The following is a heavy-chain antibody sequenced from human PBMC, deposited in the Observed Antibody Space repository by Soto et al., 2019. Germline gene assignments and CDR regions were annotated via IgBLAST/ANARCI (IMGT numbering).Heavy chain of an antibody. Sequence: GGSLRLSCAASGFTFSSYAMHWVRQAPGKGLEWVAVISYDGSNKYYADSVKGRFTISRDNXKNTLYLQMNSLRAEDTAVYYCARDGLAGFDYWGQGTMVTVSS. D-gene: IGHD6-19*01. CDR2: ISYDGSNK. V-gene: IGHV3-30-3*01. CDR1: GFTFSSYA. J-gene: IGHJ4*02. CDR3: ARDGLAGFDY.